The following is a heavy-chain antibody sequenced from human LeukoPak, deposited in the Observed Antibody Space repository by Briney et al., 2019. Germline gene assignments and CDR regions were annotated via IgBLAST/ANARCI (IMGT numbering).Heavy chain of an antibody. CDR2: ISAYNGNT. J-gene: IGHJ3*02. CDR3: ATGSSIAAQRDAFDI. Sequence: ASVKVSCKASGYTFTSYGISWVRQAPGQGLEWMGWISAYNGNTNYAQKLQGRVTMTTDTSTSTAYMELSSLRSEDTAVYYCATGSSIAAQRDAFDIWGQGTLVTVSS. CDR1: GYTFTSYG. V-gene: IGHV1-18*01. D-gene: IGHD6-6*01.